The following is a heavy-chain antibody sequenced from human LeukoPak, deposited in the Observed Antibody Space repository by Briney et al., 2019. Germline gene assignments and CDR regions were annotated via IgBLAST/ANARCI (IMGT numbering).Heavy chain of an antibody. D-gene: IGHD6-13*01. V-gene: IGHV1-18*01. J-gene: IGHJ5*02. CDR2: ISAYNGNT. CDR1: GYTFTSYG. Sequence: ASVKVSCKASGYTFTSYGISWVRQAPGQGLEWMGWISAYNGNTNYAQKLQGRVTMTRDTSISTAYMELSRLRSDDTAVYYCARAPYSSSWYSPWGQGTLVTVSS. CDR3: ARAPYSSSWYSP.